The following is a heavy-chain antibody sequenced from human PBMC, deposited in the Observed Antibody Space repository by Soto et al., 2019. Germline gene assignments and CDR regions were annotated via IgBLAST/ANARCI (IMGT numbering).Heavy chain of an antibody. J-gene: IGHJ4*02. Sequence: SETLSLTCAVSGGSISSSNWWSWVRQPPGKGLEWIGEIYHSGSTNYNPSLKSRVTISVDKSKNQFSLNLNSVTASDTAVYFCVSQRTSVLTQAYFDYWGPGALVTSPQ. V-gene: IGHV4-4*02. CDR3: VSQRTSVLTQAYFDY. D-gene: IGHD2-8*01. CDR1: GGSISSSNW. CDR2: IYHSGST.